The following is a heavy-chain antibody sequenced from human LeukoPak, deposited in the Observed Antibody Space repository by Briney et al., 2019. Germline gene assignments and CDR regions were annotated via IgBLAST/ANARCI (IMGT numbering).Heavy chain of an antibody. CDR2: IFNSGGTT. CDR1: GFIFNNYA. V-gene: IGHV3-23*01. D-gene: IGHD3-10*01. J-gene: IGHJ5*02. Sequence: PGGSLRLSCAASGFIFNNYAMAWVRQAPGKGLEWVSLIFNSGGTTYYADSVKGRFTISRDNAKNTLHVQMNSLTAEDTAVYYCASPTYGSGNPWGQGTLVTVSS. CDR3: ASPTYGSGNP.